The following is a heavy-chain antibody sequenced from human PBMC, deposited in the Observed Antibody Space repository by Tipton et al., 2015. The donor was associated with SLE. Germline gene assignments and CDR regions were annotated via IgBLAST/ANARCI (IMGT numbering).Heavy chain of an antibody. Sequence: TLSLTCTVSGGSISSYHWSWIRQPPGKGLEWIGYIYYSGSTNYNPSLKSRVTISVDTSKNQFSLKLSSVTAADTAVYYCARGAITPIPFDPWGQGTLVTVSS. D-gene: IGHD2-15*01. J-gene: IGHJ5*02. CDR2: IYYSGST. CDR1: GGSISSYH. CDR3: ARGAITPIPFDP. V-gene: IGHV4-59*01.